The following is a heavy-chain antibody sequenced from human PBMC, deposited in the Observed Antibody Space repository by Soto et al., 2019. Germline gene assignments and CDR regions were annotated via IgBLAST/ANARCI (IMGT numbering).Heavy chain of an antibody. CDR2: ISSSSSYI. CDR1: GITFSNYA. J-gene: IGHJ6*02. CDR3: ARDKAQIVLMVYAIQYYYYGMDV. Sequence: GGSLRLSCAASGITFSNYAMSWVRQAPGKGLEWVSAISSSSSYIYYADSVKGRFTISRDNAKNSLYLQMNSLRAEDTAVYYCARDKAQIVLMVYAIQYYYYGMDVWGQGTTVTVSS. V-gene: IGHV3-21*01. D-gene: IGHD2-8*01.